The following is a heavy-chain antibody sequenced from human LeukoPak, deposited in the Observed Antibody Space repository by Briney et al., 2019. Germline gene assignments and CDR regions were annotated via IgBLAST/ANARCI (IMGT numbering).Heavy chain of an antibody. CDR1: GFIFSNYA. CDR3: ARGGYGDYRRGDY. CDR2: ISYDGSYK. Sequence: GGSLRLSCAASGFIFSNYAMLWVGHAPGNGLEWVAGISYDGSYKYYADSVKGRVTISRDTSENTLYLEMNSLRAEDTAIYYCARGGYGDYRRGDYWGQGTLVTVSS. J-gene: IGHJ4*02. D-gene: IGHD4-17*01. V-gene: IGHV3-30*04.